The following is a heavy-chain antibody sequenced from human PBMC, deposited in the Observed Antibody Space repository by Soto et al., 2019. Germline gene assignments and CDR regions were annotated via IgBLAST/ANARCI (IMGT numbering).Heavy chain of an antibody. D-gene: IGHD2-15*01. CDR3: AKDGAPRYCSRSSCHPAGAY. CDR2: ISFDGSHK. CDR1: GFTFSNYG. J-gene: IGHJ4*02. Sequence: GGSLRLSCAGSGFTFSNYGLHWVRQAPGKGLDWVSFISFDGSHKYYADSVKGRFTISRDNSNNMLYLQMDSPTTEDTAVYYCAKDGAPRYCSRSSCHPAGAYWGQGTLVTVSS. V-gene: IGHV3-30*18.